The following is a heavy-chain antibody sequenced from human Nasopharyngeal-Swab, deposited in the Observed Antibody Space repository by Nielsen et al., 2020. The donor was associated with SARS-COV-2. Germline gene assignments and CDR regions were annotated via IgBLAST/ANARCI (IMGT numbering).Heavy chain of an antibody. CDR2: INAGNGNT. D-gene: IGHD2-2*01. Sequence: ASVKVSCKASGYIFTSYAMHWVRQAPGQRLEWMGWINAGNGNTKYSQKFQGRVTITRDTSASTAYMELSSLRSEDTAVYYCARPLVPAALHYYYYGMDVWGQGTTVTVSS. CDR3: ARPLVPAALHYYYYGMDV. CDR1: GYIFTSYA. V-gene: IGHV1-3*01. J-gene: IGHJ6*02.